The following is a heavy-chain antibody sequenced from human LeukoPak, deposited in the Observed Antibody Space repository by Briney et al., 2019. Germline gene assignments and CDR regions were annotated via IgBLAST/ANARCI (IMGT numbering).Heavy chain of an antibody. Sequence: GGALRLSCAASGFTFSSYVMSWVRQAPGKGLGWVSAISGSGGSTYYVDSVKGRFTISRDNSKNTLYLQLNSLRAEDTAVYYCAKAPRFLEWLVKFYYMDVWGKGTTVTVSS. CDR3: AKAPRFLEWLVKFYYMDV. V-gene: IGHV3-23*01. J-gene: IGHJ6*03. CDR2: ISGSGGST. D-gene: IGHD3-3*01. CDR1: GFTFSSYV.